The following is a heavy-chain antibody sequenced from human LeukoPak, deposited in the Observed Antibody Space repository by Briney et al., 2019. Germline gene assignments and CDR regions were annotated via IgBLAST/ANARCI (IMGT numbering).Heavy chain of an antibody. D-gene: IGHD3-9*01. Sequence: ASVKVSCKASGYTFTSYGISWVRQAPGQGLEWMGWISAYNGNTNYAQKLQGRVTMTTDTSTSTAYMELRSLRSDDTAVYYCARDRLYDILTGYYHEGIDYWGQGTLVTVPS. CDR1: GYTFTSYG. J-gene: IGHJ4*02. CDR3: ARDRLYDILTGYYHEGIDY. CDR2: ISAYNGNT. V-gene: IGHV1-18*01.